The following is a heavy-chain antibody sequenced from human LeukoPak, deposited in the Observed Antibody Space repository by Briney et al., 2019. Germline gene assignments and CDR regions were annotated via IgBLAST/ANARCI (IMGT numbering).Heavy chain of an antibody. J-gene: IGHJ4*02. CDR1: GGSISSYY. D-gene: IGHD6-19*01. Sequence: SETLSLTCTVSGGSISSYYWSWIRQPAGKGLEWIGRIYTSGSTNYNPSLKSRVTMSVDTSKNQFSLKLSSVTAADTAVYYCARDRPPGAVAEYYFDYWGQGTLVTVSS. CDR3: ARDRPPGAVAEYYFDY. CDR2: IYTSGST. V-gene: IGHV4-4*07.